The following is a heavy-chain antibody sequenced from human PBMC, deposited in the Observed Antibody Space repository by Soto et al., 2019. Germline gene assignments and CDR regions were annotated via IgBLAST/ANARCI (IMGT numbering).Heavy chain of an antibody. Sequence: GPSVTVCCKASGYTYTSYGMSWVRQAPRQGLEWMGWISAYNGNTNYAQKLQGRVTMTTDTSTSTAYMELRSLRSDDTAVYYCARDLPPVDYWGQGTLVTVSS. J-gene: IGHJ4*02. CDR3: ARDLPPVDY. CDR1: GYTYTSYG. V-gene: IGHV1-18*01. CDR2: ISAYNGNT.